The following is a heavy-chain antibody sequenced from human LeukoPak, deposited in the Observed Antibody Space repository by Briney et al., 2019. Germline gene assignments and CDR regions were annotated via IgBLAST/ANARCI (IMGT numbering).Heavy chain of an antibody. CDR3: ARRAEWFDP. D-gene: IGHD6-19*01. Sequence: PSETLSLTCTVSGDSISGYYWSWIRQPPGKGLEWIGYIYDSGSTNYNPSLKSRVTISVDTSKNQFSLKLSSVTAADTAVYYCARRAEWFDPWGQGTLVTVSS. CDR1: GDSISGYY. V-gene: IGHV4-59*08. J-gene: IGHJ5*02. CDR2: IYDSGST.